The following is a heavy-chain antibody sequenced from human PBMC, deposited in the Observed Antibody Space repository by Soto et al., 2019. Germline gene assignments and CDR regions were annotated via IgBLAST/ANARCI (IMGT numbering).Heavy chain of an antibody. J-gene: IGHJ6*02. CDR3: IWQQDLYYGWAV. D-gene: IGHD6-13*01. Sequence: EVQLVESGGGLVTPGGSLTLSCAASGFSFSPAWMNWVRQAPGKGLEWVGLIKSKGGGGTADYAAPVKGRFILSRDDSQNPTPLPLSSLKPADPALYYCIWQQDLYYGWAVWGQGTTVTVSS. CDR1: GFSFSPAW. V-gene: IGHV3-15*07. CDR2: IKSKGGGGTA.